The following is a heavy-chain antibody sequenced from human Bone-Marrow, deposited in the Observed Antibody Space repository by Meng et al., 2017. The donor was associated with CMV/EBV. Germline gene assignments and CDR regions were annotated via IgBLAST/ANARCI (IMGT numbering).Heavy chain of an antibody. V-gene: IGHV3-13*01. J-gene: IGHJ4*02. Sequence: GGSLRLSCAASGFTFSSYDFHWVRQATGKGLEWVSAIGTTGDTYYPDSVRGRFSISRENAKSSLYLQMNSLTAGDTAVYYCAKSTPSSYYFDDWGQGTLVAASS. CDR1: GFTFSSYD. CDR3: AKSTPSSYYFDD. D-gene: IGHD2-2*01. CDR2: IGTTGDT.